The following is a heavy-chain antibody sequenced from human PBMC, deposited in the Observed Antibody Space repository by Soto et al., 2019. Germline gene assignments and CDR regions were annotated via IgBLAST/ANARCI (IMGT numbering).Heavy chain of an antibody. CDR2: FDPEDGET. CDR3: AIRGYCSGGSCYAMSVPAYYLDY. Sequence: ASVKVSCKVSGYTLTELSMHWVRQAPGKGLEWMGVFDPEDGETIYAQKFQGRVTMTEDTSTDTAYMELSSLRSEDTAVYYCAIRGYCSGGSCYAMSVPAYYLDYWGQGTLVTVSS. CDR1: GYTLTELS. V-gene: IGHV1-24*01. D-gene: IGHD2-15*01. J-gene: IGHJ4*02.